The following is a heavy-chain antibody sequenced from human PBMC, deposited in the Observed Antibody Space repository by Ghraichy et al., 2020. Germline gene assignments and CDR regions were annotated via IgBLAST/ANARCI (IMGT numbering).Heavy chain of an antibody. CDR2: IYHSGST. Sequence: SLNISCAVSDGSISSGGYSWSWIRQPPGKGLEWIGYIYHSGSTYYNPSLKSRVTISVDRSKNQFSLKLSSVTAADTAVYYCARGYCSSTSCYAGGYNWFDPWGQGTLVTVSS. D-gene: IGHD2-2*01. V-gene: IGHV4-30-2*01. CDR3: ARGYCSSTSCYAGGYNWFDP. J-gene: IGHJ5*02. CDR1: DGSISSGGYS.